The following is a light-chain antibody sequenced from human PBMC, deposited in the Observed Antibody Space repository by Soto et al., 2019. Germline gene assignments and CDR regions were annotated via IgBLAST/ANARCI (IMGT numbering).Light chain of an antibody. CDR2: DNN. CDR1: NSDIGSNS. Sequence: QSVLTQPPSVSAAPGQKVTISCSGSNSDIGSNSVSWYQQLPGTAPKLLIYDNNKRPSGIPDRFSGSKSGTSATLAIAGLQTGDEADYYCGTWYSSLSGYVFGAGTKLTVL. J-gene: IGLJ1*01. V-gene: IGLV1-51*01. CDR3: GTWYSSLSGYV.